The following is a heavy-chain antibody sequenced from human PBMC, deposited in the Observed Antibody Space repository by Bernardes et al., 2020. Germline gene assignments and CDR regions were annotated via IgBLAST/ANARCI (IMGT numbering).Heavy chain of an antibody. J-gene: IGHJ4*02. Sequence: SEPLSLTCSVSGGSISNYYWSWIRQPPGKGLEWIGYIYYSGNTNYNPSLKSRVTISEDTSKNHFSLKLSSVTAADTAVYYCARGGRFLEWLYFDYWGQGTLVTVSS. V-gene: IGHV4-59*01. D-gene: IGHD3-3*01. CDR2: IYYSGNT. CDR1: GGSISNYY. CDR3: ARGGRFLEWLYFDY.